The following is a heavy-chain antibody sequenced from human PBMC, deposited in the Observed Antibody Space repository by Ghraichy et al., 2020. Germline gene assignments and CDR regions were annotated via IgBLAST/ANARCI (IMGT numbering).Heavy chain of an antibody. CDR2: ISGSGGTT. V-gene: IGHV3-23*01. Sequence: GGSLRLSCAASGFTFSSYAMNWVRQAPGKGLEWVSRISGSGGTTYSADSVKGRFTISRDNSKNTLPLQMNSLRAEDTAVYYCAKAWGYCSGGICPEYNWCDPWGQGTLVTVSS. CDR1: GFTFSSYA. J-gene: IGHJ5*02. CDR3: AKAWGYCSGGICPEYNWCDP. D-gene: IGHD2-15*01.